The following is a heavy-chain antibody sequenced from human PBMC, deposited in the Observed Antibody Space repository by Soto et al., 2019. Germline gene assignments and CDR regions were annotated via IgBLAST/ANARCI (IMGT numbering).Heavy chain of an antibody. Sequence: GASVKVSCKASGGTFSSYAISWVRQAPGQGLEWMGGIIPIFGTANYAQKFQGRVTITADESTSTAYMELSSLRSEDTAVYYCARDRSLLGITMVRGPSLDGYYYYCGMDVWGQGTTVTVSS. CDR3: ARDRSLLGITMVRGPSLDGYYYYCGMDV. D-gene: IGHD3-10*01. J-gene: IGHJ6*02. CDR2: IIPIFGTA. CDR1: GGTFSSYA. V-gene: IGHV1-69*13.